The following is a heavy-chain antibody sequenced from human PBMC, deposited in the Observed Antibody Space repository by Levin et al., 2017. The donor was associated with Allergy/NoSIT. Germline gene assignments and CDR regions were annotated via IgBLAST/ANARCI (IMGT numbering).Heavy chain of an antibody. J-gene: IGHJ4*02. Sequence: SETLSLTCTVSGDSINSRSYYWGWIRQPPGTGLEWIGSLYFSDTSYYNPSLRSRVTISVDSSKNQFSLRLNSVTAADTAMYYCARAAVGGYTSSWYYFDNWGQGTLVTVSS. CDR2: LYFSDTS. CDR1: GDSINSRSYY. V-gene: IGHV4-39*07. D-gene: IGHD6-13*01. CDR3: ARAAVGGYTSSWYYFDN.